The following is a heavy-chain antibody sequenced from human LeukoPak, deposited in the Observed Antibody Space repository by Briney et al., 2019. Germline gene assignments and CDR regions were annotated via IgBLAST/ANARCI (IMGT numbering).Heavy chain of an antibody. Sequence: GASVKVSCNASGYTFTGYYMHWVRQAPGQGLEWMGWINPNSGGTNYAQKFQGRVTMTRDTSISTAYMELSRLRSDDTAVYYCARAGRITIFGVVNNWFDPWGQGTLVTVSS. CDR1: GYTFTGYY. D-gene: IGHD3-3*01. V-gene: IGHV1-2*02. J-gene: IGHJ5*02. CDR2: INPNSGGT. CDR3: ARAGRITIFGVVNNWFDP.